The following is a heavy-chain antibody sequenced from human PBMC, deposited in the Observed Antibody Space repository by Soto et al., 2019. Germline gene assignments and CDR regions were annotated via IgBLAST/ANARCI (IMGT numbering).Heavy chain of an antibody. D-gene: IGHD6-19*01. CDR2: TRQDGGQE. CDR1: GFTFSSYW. J-gene: IGHJ4*02. Sequence: GGSLRLSCAASGFTFSSYWMSWVRQAPGKGLEWVAHTRQDGGQEYYVDSVKGRFTISRDNAKNSLYLQMNSLRVEDTAVYYCARYPNPTVAGLPFDLWGQGTLVPVSS. V-gene: IGHV3-7*03. CDR3: ARYPNPTVAGLPFDL.